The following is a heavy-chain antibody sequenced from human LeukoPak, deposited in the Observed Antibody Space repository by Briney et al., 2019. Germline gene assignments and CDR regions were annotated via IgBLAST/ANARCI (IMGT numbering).Heavy chain of an antibody. CDR3: ARGGVRFLEWLSPPLQFDY. CDR1: GFTFTDHA. Sequence: GGSLRLSCAASGFTFTDHAMSWVRQIPGKGLEWVSVIYSGGSTYYADSVKGRFTIFRDNSKNTLYLQMNSLRAVDTAVYYCARGGVRFLEWLSPPLQFDYWGQGTLVTVSS. CDR2: IYSGGST. V-gene: IGHV3-53*01. D-gene: IGHD3-3*01. J-gene: IGHJ4*02.